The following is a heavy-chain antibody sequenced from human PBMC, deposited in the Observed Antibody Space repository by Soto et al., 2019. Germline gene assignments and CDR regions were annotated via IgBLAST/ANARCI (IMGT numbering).Heavy chain of an antibody. CDR2: IFHGGNT. J-gene: IGHJ3*01. Sequence: SETLSLTCAVSGFFISSGNYWGWIRKPPGKGLEWIGSIFHGGNTYYNPSLRSRVTISVDMSKNQFSLKLNSVTAADTAVYYCARARWYDAFDVWGQGTVVTVSS. D-gene: IGHD2-15*01. CDR1: GFFISSGNY. V-gene: IGHV4-38-2*01. CDR3: ARARWYDAFDV.